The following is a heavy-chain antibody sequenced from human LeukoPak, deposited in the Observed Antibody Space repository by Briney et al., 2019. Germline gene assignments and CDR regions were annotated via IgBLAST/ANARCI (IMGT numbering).Heavy chain of an antibody. CDR2: IYYSGST. Sequence: SETLSLTCTVSGGSISSYYWSWIRQPPGKGLEWIGYIYYSGSTNYNPSLKGRVTVSIDTSKNQFSLKLSSVTAADTAVYYCARDEYSSNYGGSWFDPWGQGTLVTVSS. V-gene: IGHV4-59*01. CDR1: GGSISSYY. D-gene: IGHD6-6*01. J-gene: IGHJ5*02. CDR3: ARDEYSSNYGGSWFDP.